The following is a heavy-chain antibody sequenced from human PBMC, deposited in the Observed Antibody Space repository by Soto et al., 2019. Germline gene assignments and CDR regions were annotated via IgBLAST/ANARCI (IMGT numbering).Heavy chain of an antibody. J-gene: IGHJ4*02. CDR3: VGSSGWIFDH. CDR1: GFTFNKYW. D-gene: IGHD6-19*01. V-gene: IGHV3-7*03. Sequence: EVLLVESGGGLVQSGGSLRLSCAASGFTFNKYWMTWVRQAPGKGLEWVASINKDGTVKNYVESLQDRFTISRDALKNSAYLQMNNLRDDDMAVYYCVGSSGWIFDHWGQGTLVTVSS. CDR2: INKDGTVK.